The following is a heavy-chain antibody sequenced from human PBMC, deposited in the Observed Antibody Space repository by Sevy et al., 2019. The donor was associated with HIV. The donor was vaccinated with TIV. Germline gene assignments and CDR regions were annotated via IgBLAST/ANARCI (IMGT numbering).Heavy chain of an antibody. CDR1: GFTFTRYW. CDR3: ARDVAVGDF. CDR2: INEDGTEK. D-gene: IGHD2-21*01. V-gene: IGHV3-7*01. J-gene: IGHJ4*02. Sequence: GGSLRLSCAASGFTFTRYWMTWVHQAPGKGLQWLGNINEDGTEKYYRDSVRGRFTISRDNAKKSLHLQMNSLRVDDTGVYYCARDVAVGDFWGQGTLVTVSS.